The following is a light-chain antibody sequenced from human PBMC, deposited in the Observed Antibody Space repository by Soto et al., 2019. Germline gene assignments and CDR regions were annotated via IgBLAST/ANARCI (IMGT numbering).Light chain of an antibody. J-gene: IGKJ1*01. CDR1: QSISDN. Sequence: EIVMTQSPATLSVSPGERATLSCRASQSISDNLAWYQQKPGQAPRLLIYSASTRATGVPARFSGSGSGTEFTLTISSLQSEDFAVYYCQQYNNWPPTFVQGTKVEIK. V-gene: IGKV3-15*01. CDR3: QQYNNWPPT. CDR2: SAS.